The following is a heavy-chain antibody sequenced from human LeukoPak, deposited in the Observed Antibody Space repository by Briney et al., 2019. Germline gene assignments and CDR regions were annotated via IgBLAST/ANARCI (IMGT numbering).Heavy chain of an antibody. CDR2: INSDGSSI. D-gene: IGHD5-24*01. J-gene: IGHJ4*02. Sequence: PGGSLRLSCAASGFTFSSYWMHWVRQVPGKGLVWVSHINSDGSSITYADSVKGRFTISRDNAENTLHLQMDSLRAEDTAVYYCARDKSYNLDCWGQGTLVTVPS. CDR3: ARDKSYNLDC. CDR1: GFTFSSYW. V-gene: IGHV3-74*01.